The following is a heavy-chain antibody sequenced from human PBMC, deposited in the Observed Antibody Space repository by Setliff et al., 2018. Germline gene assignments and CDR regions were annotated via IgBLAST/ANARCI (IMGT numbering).Heavy chain of an antibody. Sequence: PSETLSLTCSVSGGSIDSHYWSWIRQPPGKGLEWIGSIYYSGNTNYKPSLKSRVTISIDTSKNQFSLKLSSVTAADTAVYHCARGKTFFGAFIRAFDIWGQGRMVTVSS. J-gene: IGHJ3*02. D-gene: IGHD3-3*01. CDR2: IYYSGNT. CDR1: GGSIDSHY. V-gene: IGHV4-59*11. CDR3: ARGKTFFGAFIRAFDI.